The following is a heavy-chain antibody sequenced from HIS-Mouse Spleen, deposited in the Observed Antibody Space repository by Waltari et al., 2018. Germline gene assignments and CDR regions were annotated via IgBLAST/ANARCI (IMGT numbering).Heavy chain of an antibody. Sequence: QLQLQESGPGLVKPSETLSLTCTVSGGSISSSSYYWVWTRQPPGRGLEWIGSIYYSGSTYYNPSLKSRVTISVDTSKNQFSLKLSSVTAADTAVYYCARRSRYYYDSSGYYYFDYWGQGTLVTVSS. CDR1: GGSISSSSYY. CDR2: IYYSGST. CDR3: ARRSRYYYDSSGYYYFDY. V-gene: IGHV4-39*01. D-gene: IGHD3-22*01. J-gene: IGHJ4*02.